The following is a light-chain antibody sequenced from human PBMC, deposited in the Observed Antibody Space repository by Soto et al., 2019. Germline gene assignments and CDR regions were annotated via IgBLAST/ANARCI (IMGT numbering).Light chain of an antibody. CDR1: QGVSSY. Sequence: EIVLTQSPATLSLSPGERATLSCRARQGVSSYLAWYQQKPGQGSRLLILGASTRATGIPARFSGSGSGTEFTLSISSLQSEDFAVYYCKQYKEWPPFTFGQGTRLEIK. CDR3: KQYKEWPPFT. V-gene: IGKV3-15*01. J-gene: IGKJ5*01. CDR2: GAS.